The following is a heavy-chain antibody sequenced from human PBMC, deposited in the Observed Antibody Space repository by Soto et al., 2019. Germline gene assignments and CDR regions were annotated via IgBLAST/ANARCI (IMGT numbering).Heavy chain of an antibody. Sequence: GGSLRLSCAASGFTFSSYSMNWVRQAPGKGLEWVSSISGSSTYIYYADSGKGRFTISRDNAKKSLYLQMNSLRAEDTAVYYCASVDSSGYYYFDYWGQGTLVTVSS. V-gene: IGHV3-21*01. J-gene: IGHJ4*02. CDR1: GFTFSSYS. D-gene: IGHD3-22*01. CDR3: ASVDSSGYYYFDY. CDR2: ISGSSTYI.